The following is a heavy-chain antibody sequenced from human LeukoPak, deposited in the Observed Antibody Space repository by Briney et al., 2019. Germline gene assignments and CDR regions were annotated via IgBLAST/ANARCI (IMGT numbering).Heavy chain of an antibody. J-gene: IGHJ6*02. CDR1: GGSISSGDYY. V-gene: IGHV4-30-4*01. CDR2: IYYSGST. D-gene: IGHD5-24*01. CDR3: ARGLRWRYYYYGMDV. Sequence: SETLSLTCTVSGGSISSGDYYWRWIRQPPGKGLEWIGYIYYSGSTYYNPSLKSRVTISVDTSKNQFSLKLSSVTAADTAVYYCARGLRWRYYYYGMDVWGQGTTVTVSS.